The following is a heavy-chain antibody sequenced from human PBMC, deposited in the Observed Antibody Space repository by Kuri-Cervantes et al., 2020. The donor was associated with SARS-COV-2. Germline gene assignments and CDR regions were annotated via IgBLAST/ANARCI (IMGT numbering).Heavy chain of an antibody. CDR1: GYTFTSYG. CDR3: ARDVGCSGGSCYSDYYYGMDV. CDR2: IIPIFGTA. Sequence: SVKISCKASGYTFTSYGISWVRQAPGQGLEWMGGIIPIFGTANYAQKFQGRVTITADESTSTAYMELSSLRSEDTAVYYCARDVGCSGGSCYSDYYYGMDVWGQGTTVTVSS. V-gene: IGHV1-69*13. D-gene: IGHD2-15*01. J-gene: IGHJ6*02.